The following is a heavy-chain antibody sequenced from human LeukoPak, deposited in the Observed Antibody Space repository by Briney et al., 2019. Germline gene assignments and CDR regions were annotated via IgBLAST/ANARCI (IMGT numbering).Heavy chain of an antibody. J-gene: IGHJ4*02. V-gene: IGHV4-34*01. CDR3: ARPYSNYDFYFGY. Sequence: SETLSLTCAVYGRSFSGYYWSWIRQPPGKGLEWIGEINHSGSTNYNPSLKSRVTISVDTSKNQFPLKLSSVTAADTAVYYCARPYSNYDFYFGYWGQGTLVTVSS. D-gene: IGHD4-11*01. CDR1: GRSFSGYY. CDR2: INHSGST.